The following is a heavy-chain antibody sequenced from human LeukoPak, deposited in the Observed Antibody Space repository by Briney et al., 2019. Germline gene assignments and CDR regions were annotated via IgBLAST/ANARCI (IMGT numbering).Heavy chain of an antibody. Sequence: GGSLRLSCAASGFTFSNYSMNWVRQAPGKGLEWVSYVTSSSTVYYAGSVKGRFTISRDNAKNSLFLQMNSLRAEDTAVYYCARDYCSGPKCYFIDYWGQGALVTVSS. CDR1: GFTFSNYS. CDR2: VTSSSTV. J-gene: IGHJ4*02. D-gene: IGHD2-15*01. CDR3: ARDYCSGPKCYFIDY. V-gene: IGHV3-48*04.